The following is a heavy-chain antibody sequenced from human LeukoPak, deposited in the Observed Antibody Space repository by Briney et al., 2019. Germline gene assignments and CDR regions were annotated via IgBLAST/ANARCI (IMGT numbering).Heavy chain of an antibody. D-gene: IGHD2-2*01. CDR1: GGSFSGYY. CDR3: ASGDIVVVPAARVYYYYMDV. CDR2: INHSGST. J-gene: IGHJ6*03. V-gene: IGHV4-34*01. Sequence: SETLSLTCAVYGGSFSGYYWSWIRQPPGKGLEWIGEINHSGSTNYNPSLKSRVTISVDTSKNQFSLKLSSVTAADTAVYYCASGDIVVVPAARVYYYYMDVWGKGTTVTVSS.